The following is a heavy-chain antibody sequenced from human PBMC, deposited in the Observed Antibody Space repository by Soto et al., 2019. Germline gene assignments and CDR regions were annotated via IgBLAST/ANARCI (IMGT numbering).Heavy chain of an antibody. J-gene: IGHJ4*02. D-gene: IGHD7-27*01. Sequence: QVQLVQSGGEVKKPGASVKVSCKTSGYTFTTYGISCVRQAPGQGLEWVGWISAYSGKSHYAQKFQGKVTMTTDTSTNTAFLERRSLRSGDTAVYYCARDPYLGDHQYWGQGALVTVAS. CDR1: GYTFTTYG. CDR3: ARDPYLGDHQY. V-gene: IGHV1-18*01. CDR2: ISAYSGKS.